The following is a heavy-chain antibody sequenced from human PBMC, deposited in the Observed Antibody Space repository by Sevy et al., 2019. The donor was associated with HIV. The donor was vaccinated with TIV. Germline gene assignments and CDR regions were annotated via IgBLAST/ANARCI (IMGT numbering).Heavy chain of an antibody. CDR2: INPNSGGT. CDR3: ARDPTYDFWSGYYRSYWYFDL. J-gene: IGHJ2*01. D-gene: IGHD3-3*01. V-gene: IGHV1-2*02. Sequence: ASVKVSCKASGYTFTGYYMHWVRQAPGQGLEWMGWINPNSGGTNYAQKFQGRVTMTRDTSISTAYMELSRLRSDDTAVYYCARDPTYDFWSGYYRSYWYFDLWGRGTLVTVSS. CDR1: GYTFTGYY.